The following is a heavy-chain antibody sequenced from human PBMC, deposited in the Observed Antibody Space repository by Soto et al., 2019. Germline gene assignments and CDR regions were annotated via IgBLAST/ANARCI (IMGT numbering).Heavy chain of an antibody. Sequence: GGSLKIFREGSGYSFTRYWIGWVRPMPGEGLEWKRIFYPGDSDTRYSPSFQGQVTISADKSISTAYLQWSSLKASDTAMYYCARQASTIFGVVKDYYYYYGMDVWGQGTTVTVS. CDR3: ARQASTIFGVVKDYYYYYGMDV. V-gene: IGHV5-51*01. D-gene: IGHD3-3*01. J-gene: IGHJ6*02. CDR1: GYSFTRYW. CDR2: FYPGDSDT.